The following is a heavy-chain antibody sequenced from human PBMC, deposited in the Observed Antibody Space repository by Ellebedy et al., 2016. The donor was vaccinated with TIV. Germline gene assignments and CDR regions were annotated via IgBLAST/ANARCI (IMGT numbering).Heavy chain of an antibody. CDR1: GITLSSEW. J-gene: IGHJ4*02. D-gene: IGHD5-18*01. Sequence: HTGGSMRLSCAASGITLSSEWMHWVRQAPGKGLVWVSGINPDGRSTNYADSVKGRFTISRDTSKNTLYLQMNSLRAEDTAVYYCASYRGYIDATDYWGQGTLVTVSS. CDR2: INPDGRST. CDR3: ASYRGYIDATDY. V-gene: IGHV3-74*01.